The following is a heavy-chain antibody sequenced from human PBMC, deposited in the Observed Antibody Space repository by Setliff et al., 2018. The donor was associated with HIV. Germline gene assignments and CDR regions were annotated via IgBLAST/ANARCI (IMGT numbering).Heavy chain of an antibody. J-gene: IGHJ6*03. CDR2: MNPNGGNT. CDR3: ARDAFDYTAYYYSYMDV. V-gene: IGHV1-8*03. D-gene: IGHD4-4*01. CDR1: GYTFTSYD. Sequence: ASVKVSCKASGYTFTSYDINWVRQATGQGLEWMGWMNPNGGNTGYAQKFQGRVTITRNTSISTAYMELSSLRSEDTAVYYCARDAFDYTAYYYSYMDVWGKGTTVTVSS.